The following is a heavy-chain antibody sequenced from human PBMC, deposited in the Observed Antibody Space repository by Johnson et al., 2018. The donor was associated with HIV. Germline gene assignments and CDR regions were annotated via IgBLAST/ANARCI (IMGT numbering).Heavy chain of an antibody. CDR1: GFTFSSYW. CDR2: IKQDGSEK. D-gene: IGHD6-13*01. CDR3: ASSSSSWTSDPDDAFDI. Sequence: VQLVESGGGLVQPGGSLRLSCAASGFTFSSYWMSWVRQAPGKGLEWVANIKQDGSEKYYVDSVKGRFTISRDNAKNTRDLQMNSLRAEDTAVYYCASSSSSWTSDPDDAFDIWGQGTMVTVSS. V-gene: IGHV3-7*05. J-gene: IGHJ3*02.